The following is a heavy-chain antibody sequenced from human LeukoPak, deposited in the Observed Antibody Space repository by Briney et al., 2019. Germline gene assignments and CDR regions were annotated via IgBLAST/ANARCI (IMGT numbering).Heavy chain of an antibody. CDR3: ARVGGSYGGAFDI. CDR1: GGSISSYC. CDR2: IYYSGST. Sequence: PSETLSLTCTVSGGSISSYCWSWIRQPPGKGLEWIGYIYYSGSTNYNPSLKSRVTISVDTSKNQFSLKLSSVTAADTAVYYCARVGGSYGGAFDIWGQGTMVTVSS. V-gene: IGHV4-59*01. J-gene: IGHJ3*02. D-gene: IGHD1-26*01.